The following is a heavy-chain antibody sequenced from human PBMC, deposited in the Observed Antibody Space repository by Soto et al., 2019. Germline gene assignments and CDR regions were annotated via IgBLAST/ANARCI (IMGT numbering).Heavy chain of an antibody. Sequence: VQLVQSGAEVKKPGSSVKVSCKASGGTFTSYTISWVRQAPGQGLEWLGRIIPILGIANYAQKFQGRVTSTADKSPRTAYMELSSLRSEDPAVYYCARDKAGSSCYDYWGQGTLVTVSS. J-gene: IGHJ4*02. CDR2: IIPILGIA. D-gene: IGHD6-13*01. CDR3: ARDKAGSSCYDY. CDR1: GGTFTSYT. V-gene: IGHV1-69*08.